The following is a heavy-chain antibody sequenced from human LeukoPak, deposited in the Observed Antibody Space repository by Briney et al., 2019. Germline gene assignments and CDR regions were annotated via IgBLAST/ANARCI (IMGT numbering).Heavy chain of an antibody. CDR1: GFTFSSHA. CDR3: AKDGGGSLEWLPPMDV. CDR2: IIANGGST. D-gene: IGHD3-3*01. J-gene: IGHJ6*02. Sequence: PGGSLRLSCAASGFTFSSHAMGWVRQAPGKGLEWVSSIIANGGSTYYGGSVKGRFTISRDNSKNTLYLQMNSLRAEDTAVYYCAKDGGGSLEWLPPMDVWGQGTMVTVS. V-gene: IGHV3-23*01.